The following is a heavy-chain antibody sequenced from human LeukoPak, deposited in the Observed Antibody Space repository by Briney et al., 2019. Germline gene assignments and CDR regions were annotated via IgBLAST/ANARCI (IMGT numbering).Heavy chain of an antibody. CDR3: ARTGGISAYDY. CDR1: GFTFSSYW. J-gene: IGHJ4*02. Sequence: GGSLRLSCAASGFTFSSYWMSWVRQAPGKGLEWVASIEQDGSEKYYVDSVKGRFTISRDNAKNSLYLQINSLRAEDTAVYYCARTGGISAYDYWGQGTLVTVSS. D-gene: IGHD2-21*01. CDR2: IEQDGSEK. V-gene: IGHV3-7*01.